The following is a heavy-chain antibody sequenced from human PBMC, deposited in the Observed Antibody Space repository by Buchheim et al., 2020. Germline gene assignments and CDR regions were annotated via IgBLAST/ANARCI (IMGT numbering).Heavy chain of an antibody. Sequence: EVQLLESGGGLVQPGGSLRLSCAASGFTFSSYAMSWVRQAPGKGLEWVAGISGSGGSTYYADAVKGRFTISRDNSKNTLYLQMNSLRAEDTAVYYCGKGYCSSTSCYRLDYWGQGTL. J-gene: IGHJ4*02. CDR3: GKGYCSSTSCYRLDY. CDR2: ISGSGGST. CDR1: GFTFSSYA. V-gene: IGHV3-23*01. D-gene: IGHD2-2*01.